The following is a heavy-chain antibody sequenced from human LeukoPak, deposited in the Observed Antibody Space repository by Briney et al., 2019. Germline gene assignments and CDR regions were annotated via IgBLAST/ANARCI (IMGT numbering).Heavy chain of an antibody. Sequence: SETLSLTCTVSGGSISSYYWSWVRQLPGKGLEWIGYIYYTGDTEYNPSLKSRVTMTVDTSKNQFSLKLQSVTAADTAVYYCARELSGNYGYWGQGILVTVSP. V-gene: IGHV4-59*01. J-gene: IGHJ4*02. CDR2: IYYTGDT. CDR1: GGSISSYY. CDR3: ARELSGNYGY. D-gene: IGHD3-10*01.